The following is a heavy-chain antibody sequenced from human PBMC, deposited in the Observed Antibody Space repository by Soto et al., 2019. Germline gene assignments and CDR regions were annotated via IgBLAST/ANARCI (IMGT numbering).Heavy chain of an antibody. CDR1: GYTFTIYY. D-gene: IGHD2-2*01. CDR3: ARWGRGDIVVVPAAPIDAFDI. Sequence: ASVKVSCKASGYTFTIYYMHWVRQAPGQGLEWMGIINPSGDSTSYAQKYQGRVTITADESTSTAYIELSSLRSEDTAVYYFARWGRGDIVVVPAAPIDAFDIWGQGTMVTVSS. J-gene: IGHJ3*02. CDR2: INPSGDST. V-gene: IGHV1-46*01.